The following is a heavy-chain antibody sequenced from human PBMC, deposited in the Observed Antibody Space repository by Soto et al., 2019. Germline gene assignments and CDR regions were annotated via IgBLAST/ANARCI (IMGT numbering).Heavy chain of an antibody. CDR1: GFFFKNFS. J-gene: IGHJ4*02. CDR3: ARGWQDYVWVYDF. D-gene: IGHD3-16*01. Sequence: EVQLEESGGGLVKPGGSLRLVCAATGFFFKNFSMSWVRQAPGKGLEWVASISVSGNNTYYPVSLRGRVIISRDNAKNLVDLHLTNLRPEHTAIYYRARGWQDYVWVYDFWGQGTLVTVSS. V-gene: IGHV3-21*04. CDR2: ISVSGNNT.